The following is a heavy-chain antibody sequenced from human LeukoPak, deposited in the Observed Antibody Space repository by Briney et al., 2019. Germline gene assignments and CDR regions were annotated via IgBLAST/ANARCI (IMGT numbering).Heavy chain of an antibody. D-gene: IGHD2-15*01. CDR1: GFTVSNKY. V-gene: IGHV3-66*01. Sequence: GGSLRLSCAASGFTVSNKYMSWVRQAPGRGLEWVSVIYSGGSTYYADSVKGRFSISRDKSKNALYLQMNSLRAEDTALYYCAREMYCSGGSCYGDAFDIWGQGTMVTVSS. CDR2: IYSGGST. CDR3: AREMYCSGGSCYGDAFDI. J-gene: IGHJ3*02.